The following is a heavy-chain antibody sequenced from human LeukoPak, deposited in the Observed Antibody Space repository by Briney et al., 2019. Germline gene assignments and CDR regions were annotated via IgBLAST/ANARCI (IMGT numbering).Heavy chain of an antibody. J-gene: IGHJ4*02. CDR2: FDPEDGET. D-gene: IGHD2-2*01. V-gene: IGHV1-24*01. CDR1: GYTLTELS. CDR3: ATEYVVVPAAIF. Sequence: ASVRVSCKVSGYTLTELSMHWVRQAPGKGLEWMGGFDPEDGETIYAQKFQGRVTMTEDTSTDTAYMELSSLRSEDTAVYYCATEYVVVPAAIFWGQGTLVTVSS.